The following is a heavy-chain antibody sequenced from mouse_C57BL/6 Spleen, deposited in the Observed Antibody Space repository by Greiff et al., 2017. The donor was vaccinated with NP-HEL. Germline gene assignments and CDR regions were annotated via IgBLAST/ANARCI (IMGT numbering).Heavy chain of an antibody. J-gene: IGHJ2*01. CDR1: GYTFTSYW. CDR3: ARPTHDY. V-gene: IGHV1-50*01. Sequence: VQLQQPGAELVKPGASVKLSCKASGYTFTSYWMQWVKQRPGQGLEWIGEIDPSDSYTNYNQKFKGKATLTVDTSSSTAYMQLSSLTSEDSAVYYCARPTHDYWGQGTTLTVSS. CDR2: IDPSDSYT.